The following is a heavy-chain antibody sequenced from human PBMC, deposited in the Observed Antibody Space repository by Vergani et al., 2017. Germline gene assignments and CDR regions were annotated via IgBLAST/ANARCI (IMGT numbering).Heavy chain of an antibody. D-gene: IGHD2-15*01. CDR3: ASSGGPKNWFDP. V-gene: IGHV5-10-1*01. CDR2: IDPSDSYT. J-gene: IGHJ5*02. CDR1: GYSFTSYW. Sequence: EVQLVQSGAEVKKPGASLKISCKGSGYSFTSYWISWVRQMPGKGLEWMGRIDPSDSYTNYSPSFQGHVTISADKSISTAYLQWSSLKASDTAMYYCASSGGPKNWFDPWGQGTLVTVSS.